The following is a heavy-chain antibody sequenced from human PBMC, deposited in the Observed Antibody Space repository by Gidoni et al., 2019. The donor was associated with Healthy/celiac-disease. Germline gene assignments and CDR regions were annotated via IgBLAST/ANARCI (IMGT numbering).Heavy chain of an antibody. D-gene: IGHD2-15*01. CDR3: ARRGYCSGGSCYSTAFDI. V-gene: IGHV4-39*01. Sequence: QLQLQESGPGLVKPSETLSLTCTVSGGSISSSSYYWGWIRQPPGKGLECIGSIYYSGSTYYNPSLKSRVTISVDTSKNQFSLKLSSVTAADTAVYYCARRGYCSGGSCYSTAFDIWGQGTMVTVSS. J-gene: IGHJ3*02. CDR2: IYYSGST. CDR1: GGSISSSSYY.